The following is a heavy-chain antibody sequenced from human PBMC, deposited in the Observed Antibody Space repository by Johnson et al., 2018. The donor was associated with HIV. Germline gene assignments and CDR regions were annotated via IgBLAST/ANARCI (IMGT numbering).Heavy chain of an antibody. CDR1: GFTFSNAW. J-gene: IGHJ3*01. V-gene: IGHV3-23*01. CDR2: ISGSGGRT. Sequence: VQLLESGGDLVKPGGSLTLSCAASGFTFSNAWMSWVRQAPGKGLEWVSAISGSGGRTYYADSVKGRFTISRDNSKNTLYLQMNSLRAEDTAVYYCAKEGSLHCLESLVYAFDLWGQGTMVTVSS. D-gene: IGHD3-3*01. CDR3: AKEGSLHCLESLVYAFDL.